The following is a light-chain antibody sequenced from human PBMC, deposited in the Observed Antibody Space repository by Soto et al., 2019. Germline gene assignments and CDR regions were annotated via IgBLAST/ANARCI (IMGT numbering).Light chain of an antibody. J-gene: IGLJ1*01. Sequence: QSALTQPPSVSGSPGQSVAISCTGTSSDVGSYNRVAWYQQPPGTAPKLIIYDVTNRPSGVPDRFSGSKSGNTASLTISGLQAEDEADYYCNSFTTSSTYVFGTGT. CDR2: DVT. CDR1: SSDVGSYNR. CDR3: NSFTTSSTYV. V-gene: IGLV2-18*02.